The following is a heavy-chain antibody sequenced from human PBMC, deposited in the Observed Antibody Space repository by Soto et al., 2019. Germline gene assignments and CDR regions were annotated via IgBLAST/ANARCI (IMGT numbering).Heavy chain of an antibody. CDR2: ISSRSSSA. CDR3: ARDRGYGDI. CDR1: GFSFSSYS. V-gene: IGHV3-48*01. J-gene: IGHJ4*02. D-gene: IGHD4-17*01. Sequence: EVQLVESGGVLVQPGGSLRLSCGASGFSFSSYSMQWVRQAPGKGLGWLSYISSRSSSASYADSVKGRFIISRDNAKNSLYLQMNSLRAEDTAVYYCARDRGYGDIWGQGALVTVSS.